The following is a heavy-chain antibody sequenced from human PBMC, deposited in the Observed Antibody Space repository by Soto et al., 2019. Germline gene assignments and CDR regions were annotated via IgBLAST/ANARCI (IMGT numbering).Heavy chain of an antibody. J-gene: IGHJ5*02. D-gene: IGHD3-16*01. V-gene: IGHV4-61*01. CDR1: GGSVSNDNFY. CDR2: VHSSGIT. CDR3: ARGLTMGQLPSHFDH. Sequence: SETLSLTCTVSGGSVSNDNFYWSWIRQPPGKGLEWIGYVHSSGITNYNPSLKRRVTISVDTSRNQFSLRLSSVTAADTVVYYCARGLTMGQLPSHFDHWGQGTLVTVSS.